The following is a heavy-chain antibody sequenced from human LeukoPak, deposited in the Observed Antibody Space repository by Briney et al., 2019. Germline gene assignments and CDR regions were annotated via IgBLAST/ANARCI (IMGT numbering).Heavy chain of an antibody. D-gene: IGHD3-22*01. CDR2: INSDGRST. J-gene: IGHJ4*02. CDR1: GFTFSSNW. CDR3: ARLRYDSSGRFFDN. V-gene: IGHV3-74*01. Sequence: GGSLRLSCAASGFTFSSNWMHWVRHAPGPRVVWVSRINSDGRSTIYADSVKGRFTISRDNAKNTLYLQMNSLRAEDTAVYYCARLRYDSSGRFFDNLGQGTLVTVSS.